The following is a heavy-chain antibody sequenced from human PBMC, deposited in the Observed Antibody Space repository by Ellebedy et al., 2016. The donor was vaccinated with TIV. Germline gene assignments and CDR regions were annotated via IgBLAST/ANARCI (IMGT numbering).Heavy chain of an antibody. Sequence: GESLKISCGASGFSLSTYWMSWVRQAPGKGLQWVANIKPDGSEKYYVDSVKGRFTISRDNAKNSLYLQMNSLRAEDTAVFYCARGTSSWYVVGAFDIWGQGTMVTVSS. D-gene: IGHD6-13*01. J-gene: IGHJ3*02. CDR2: IKPDGSEK. CDR1: GFSLSTYW. V-gene: IGHV3-7*01. CDR3: ARGTSSWYVVGAFDI.